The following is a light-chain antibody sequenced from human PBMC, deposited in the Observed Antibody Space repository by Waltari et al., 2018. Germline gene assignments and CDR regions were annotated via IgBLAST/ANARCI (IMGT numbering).Light chain of an antibody. CDR3: SSYSTSSSLIL. CDR1: SSDVGGHDY. Sequence: QSALSQPASVSGSPGQSITISCTGASSDVGGHDYVSLYQQHPGKAPKLIIRDVNNRPSGVSNRFSGSKSGNTASLTISGLQAEDEADYYCSSYSTSSSLILFGEGTKVTVL. J-gene: IGLJ2*01. V-gene: IGLV2-14*03. CDR2: DVN.